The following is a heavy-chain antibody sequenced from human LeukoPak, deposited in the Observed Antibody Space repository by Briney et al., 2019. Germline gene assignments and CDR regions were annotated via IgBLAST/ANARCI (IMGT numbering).Heavy chain of an antibody. D-gene: IGHD3-9*01. Sequence: GGSLRLSCAASGFTFSSYGMHWVRQAPGKGLEWVAVIWYDGSNKYYADSVKGRFTISRDNSKNTLYLQMNSLRAEDTAVYYCARDHYYDILTGYSPHFDYWGQGTLVTVSS. J-gene: IGHJ4*02. CDR1: GFTFSSYG. CDR3: ARDHYYDILTGYSPHFDY. CDR2: IWYDGSNK. V-gene: IGHV3-33*01.